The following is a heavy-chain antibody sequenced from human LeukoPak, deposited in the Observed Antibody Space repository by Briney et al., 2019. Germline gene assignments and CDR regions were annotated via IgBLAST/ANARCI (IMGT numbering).Heavy chain of an antibody. V-gene: IGHV4-39*01. CDR3: ARLFRTNYYSYGMDV. D-gene: IGHD3/OR15-3a*01. Sequence: SETLSLTCTVSGGSISSSSYYWAWIRQPPGKGLDWIGSVYFSGTTYYNPSLKSRVTISVDTSKDQFSLKLSSVTAADTAVYFCARLFRTNYYSYGMDVWGQGTTVTVSS. CDR2: VYFSGTT. CDR1: GGSISSSSYY. J-gene: IGHJ6*02.